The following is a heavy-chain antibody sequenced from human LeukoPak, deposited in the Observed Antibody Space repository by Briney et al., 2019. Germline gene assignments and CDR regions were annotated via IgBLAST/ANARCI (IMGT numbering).Heavy chain of an antibody. CDR2: ITTSTSYI. J-gene: IGHJ4*02. D-gene: IGHD3-3*01. CDR1: GFTFSSFT. CDR3: ARDYSYGSGYLY. Sequence: GSLSLSCAASGFTFSSFTMNWVRRAPGKGLEWVSSITTSTSYIYYADSVKGRFTISRDNAKNSLYLQMNSLRAEDTAVYYCARDYSYGSGYLYWGQGTLVTVSS. V-gene: IGHV3-21*01.